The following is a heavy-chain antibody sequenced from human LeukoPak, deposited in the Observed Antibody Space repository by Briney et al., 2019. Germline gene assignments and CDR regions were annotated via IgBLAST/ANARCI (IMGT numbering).Heavy chain of an antibody. CDR1: GYTFTSYY. V-gene: IGHV1-46*01. J-gene: IGHJ5*02. CDR3: ARGGDYDFWSGYYNLNWFDP. Sequence: GASVKVSCKASGYTFTSYYMHWVRQAPGQGLEWMGIINPSGGSTSYVQKFQGRVTMTRDTSTSTVYMELSSLRSEDTAVYYCARGGDYDFWSGYYNLNWFDPWGQGTLVTVSS. CDR2: INPSGGST. D-gene: IGHD3-3*01.